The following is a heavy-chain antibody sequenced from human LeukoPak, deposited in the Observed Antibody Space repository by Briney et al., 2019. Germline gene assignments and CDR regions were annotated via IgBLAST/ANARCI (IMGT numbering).Heavy chain of an antibody. D-gene: IGHD2-2*02. CDR1: RFTFSRYS. Sequence: GGSLRLSCAASRFTFSRYSMNWVRQAPGKGLEWVAFIRYDGSNKYYADSVKGRFTISRDNSKNTLYLQMNSLRAEDTAVYYCAKGVVPAAIRSYYYYYMDVWGKGTTVTVSS. CDR2: IRYDGSNK. J-gene: IGHJ6*03. CDR3: AKGVVPAAIRSYYYYYMDV. V-gene: IGHV3-30*02.